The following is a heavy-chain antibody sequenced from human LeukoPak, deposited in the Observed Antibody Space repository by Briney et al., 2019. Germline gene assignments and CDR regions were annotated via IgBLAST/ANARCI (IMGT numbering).Heavy chain of an antibody. CDR3: ARRGYSSSSDY. Sequence: SSETLSLTCTVSGGSISSYYWSWIRQPPGKGLEWIGYIYYSGSTNYNPSLKSRVTISVDTSKNQFSLNLSSVTAADTAVYYCARRGYSSSSDYWGQGTLVTVSS. CDR1: GGSISSYY. V-gene: IGHV4-59*01. CDR2: IYYSGST. J-gene: IGHJ4*02. D-gene: IGHD6-6*01.